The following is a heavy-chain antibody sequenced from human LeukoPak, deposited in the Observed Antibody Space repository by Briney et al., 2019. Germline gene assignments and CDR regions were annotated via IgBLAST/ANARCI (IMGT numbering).Heavy chain of an antibody. J-gene: IGHJ6*03. V-gene: IGHV6-1*01. CDR1: GDSVSRNSVA. CDR2: TYYRSKWYN. CDR3: ARALGYCSSTSCRPGYYYYMDV. D-gene: IGHD2-2*03. Sequence: SQTLSLTCALSGDSVSRNSVAWNWIRQSPSRGLEWLGRTYYRSKWYNDYAVYVKSRITINPDTSKNQFSLQLNSVTPEDTAVYYCARALGYCSSTSCRPGYYYYMDVWGKGTTVTISS.